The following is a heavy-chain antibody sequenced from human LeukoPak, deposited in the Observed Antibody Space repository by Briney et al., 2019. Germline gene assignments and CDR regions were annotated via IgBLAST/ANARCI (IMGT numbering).Heavy chain of an antibody. V-gene: IGHV3-23*01. CDR3: AKRSPAGTYYFDY. CDR2: ISGSGGTT. J-gene: IGHJ4*02. CDR1: GFTFNSYA. Sequence: GGSLRLSCAASGFTFNSYAMSWARQAPGKGLEWVSTISGSGGTTKYADSVRGRFTISRDNSKNTQYLQMNSLRAEDTAVYYCAKRSPAGTYYFDYWGQGTLVTVSS. D-gene: IGHD6-19*01.